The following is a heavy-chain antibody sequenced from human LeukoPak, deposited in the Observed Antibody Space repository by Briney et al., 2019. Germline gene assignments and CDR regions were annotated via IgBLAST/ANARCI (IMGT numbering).Heavy chain of an antibody. Sequence: SETLSLTCTVSGGSISSYYWSWIRQPAGKGLEWIGRIYSSGLTNYNPSLKSRVTMSVDTSKNQFSLTLTSVTAADTAVYYCARRDSSGWYFDYWGQGILVTVSS. CDR2: IYSSGLT. CDR1: GGSISSYY. V-gene: IGHV4-4*07. CDR3: ARRDSSGWYFDY. J-gene: IGHJ4*02. D-gene: IGHD6-19*01.